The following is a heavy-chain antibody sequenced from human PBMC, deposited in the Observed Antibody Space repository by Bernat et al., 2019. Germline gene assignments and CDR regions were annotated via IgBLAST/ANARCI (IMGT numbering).Heavy chain of an antibody. CDR3: ARADTLPAYCFDY. CDR2: IWYDGSSK. V-gene: IGHV3-33*01. Sequence: QVQLVESGGGVVQPGTSLRLSCAASGFTFSSYGMHWVRQAPGKGLEWVAVIWYDGSSKYYADSVKGRFTISRDNSKNTLYLQMNSLRAEDTAVYYCARADTLPAYCFDYWGQGTLVTVSS. D-gene: IGHD3-9*01. CDR1: GFTFSSYG. J-gene: IGHJ4*02.